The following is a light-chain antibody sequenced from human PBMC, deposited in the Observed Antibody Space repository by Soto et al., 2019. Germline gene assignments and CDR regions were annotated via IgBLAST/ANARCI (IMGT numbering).Light chain of an antibody. V-gene: IGKV2-24*01. CDR2: KSS. CDR1: QSLGDSPGNTF. CDR3: MQATEFPYT. Sequence: DIVMTQTPLSSPVTLGQPASISCSSSQSLGDSPGNTFLSWLHQRPGQPPSRLIYKSSNRFSGVPERFSGRGAGTDFTLKISRVEAEDVGVYYCMQATEFPYTFGQGTKLEIK. J-gene: IGKJ2*01.